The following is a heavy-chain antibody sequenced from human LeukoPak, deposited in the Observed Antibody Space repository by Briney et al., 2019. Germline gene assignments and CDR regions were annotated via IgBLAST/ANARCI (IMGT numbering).Heavy chain of an antibody. D-gene: IGHD3-22*01. Sequence: ASVKVSCKVSGYTLTELSMHWVRQAPGKGLEWMGGFDPEDGETIYAQKFQGRVTMTEDTSTDTAYMELSSLRSEDTAVYYYATVNIGPDSRGSWFDPWGQGTLVTVSS. CDR2: FDPEDGET. V-gene: IGHV1-24*01. CDR3: ATVNIGPDSRGSWFDP. J-gene: IGHJ5*02. CDR1: GYTLTELS.